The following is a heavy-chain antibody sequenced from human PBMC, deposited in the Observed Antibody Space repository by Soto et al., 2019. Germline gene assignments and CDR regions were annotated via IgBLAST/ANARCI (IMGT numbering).Heavy chain of an antibody. CDR2: ISYDGSNK. D-gene: IGHD6-13*01. V-gene: IGHV3-30*18. CDR3: AKDPYSSSWYLGYFAY. J-gene: IGHJ4*02. CDR1: GFTFSSYG. Sequence: GGSLRLCCAASGFTFSSYGMHWVRQALGKGLEWVAVISYDGSNKYYADSVKGRFTISRDNSKNTLYLQMNSLRAEDTAVYYCAKDPYSSSWYLGYFAYWGQGTLVTVSS.